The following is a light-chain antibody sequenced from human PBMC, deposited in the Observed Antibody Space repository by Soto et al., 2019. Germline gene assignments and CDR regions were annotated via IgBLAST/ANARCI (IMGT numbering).Light chain of an antibody. V-gene: IGLV2-14*01. CDR1: SSEVGGYNY. CDR3: SSYTSSSTLV. CDR2: EVN. J-gene: IGLJ2*01. Sequence: QSALTQPASVSGSPGQSITISCTGTSSEVGGYNYVSWYQQHPGKDPKLMISEVNNRPSGVSNRFSGSKSGNTASLTISGLQAEDEADYYCSSYTSSSTLVFGGGTKLTVL.